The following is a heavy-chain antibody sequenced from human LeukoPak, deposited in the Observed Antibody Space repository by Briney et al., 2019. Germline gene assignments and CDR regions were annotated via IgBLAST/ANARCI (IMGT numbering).Heavy chain of an antibody. J-gene: IGHJ3*02. Sequence: GGSLRLSCAVSGFPFSSYWMHWVRQAPGKGLVWVSRINSEGSSTSYADSVKGRFTISRDNAKNSLYLQMNSLRAEDTAVYYCARVPAGVIGMKDAFDMWGQGTMVTVSS. CDR1: GFPFSSYW. CDR2: INSEGSST. D-gene: IGHD3-16*02. V-gene: IGHV3-74*01. CDR3: ARVPAGVIGMKDAFDM.